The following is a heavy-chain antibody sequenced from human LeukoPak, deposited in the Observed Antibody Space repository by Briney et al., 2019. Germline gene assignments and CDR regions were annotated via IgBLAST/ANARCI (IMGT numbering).Heavy chain of an antibody. D-gene: IGHD3-10*01. Sequence: GGSLRLSCAASGFTFSSYGMSWVRQAPGKGLEWVSAISGSGGSTYYADSVKGRFTISRDNSKNTLYLQMNSLRAEDTAVYYCARDRAVNWFDPWGQGTLVTVSS. V-gene: IGHV3-23*01. CDR1: GFTFSSYG. CDR2: ISGSGGST. J-gene: IGHJ5*02. CDR3: ARDRAVNWFDP.